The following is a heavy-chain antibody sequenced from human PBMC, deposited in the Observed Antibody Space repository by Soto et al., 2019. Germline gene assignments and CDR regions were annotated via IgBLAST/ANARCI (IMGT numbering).Heavy chain of an antibody. CDR1: GFTFSNYG. J-gene: IGHJ4*02. CDR2: IGDTGAST. Sequence: GGSLRLSCAVSGFTFSNYGMNWVRQAPGKGLEWVSTIGDTGASTYYADSVKGRFTISRDNSRNTLYLQMNSLRAEDTAVYYCAKGYSGSNYALFDYWGQGALVTVSS. CDR3: AKGYSGSNYALFDY. V-gene: IGHV3-23*01. D-gene: IGHD1-26*01.